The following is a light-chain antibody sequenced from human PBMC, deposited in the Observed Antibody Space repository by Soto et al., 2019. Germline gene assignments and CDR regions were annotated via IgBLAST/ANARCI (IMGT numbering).Light chain of an antibody. CDR3: QQYRNWPVYT. Sequence: DIQMTQSPSSLSASVGDRVTITCRASQSISSYLNWYQQKPGKAPKLLIYAASSLQSGVPSRFSGSGSGTEFTLTISSLQSEDFAVYYCQQYRNWPVYTFGQGTKLEMK. CDR1: QSISSY. J-gene: IGKJ2*01. CDR2: AAS. V-gene: IGKV1-39*01.